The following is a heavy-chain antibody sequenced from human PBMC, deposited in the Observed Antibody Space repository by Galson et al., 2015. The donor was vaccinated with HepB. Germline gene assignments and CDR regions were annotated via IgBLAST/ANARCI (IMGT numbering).Heavy chain of an antibody. CDR3: ATSGDYGSGRGWFDP. V-gene: IGHV3-23*01. D-gene: IGHD3-10*01. CDR2: ISGSGGST. J-gene: IGHJ5*02. Sequence: SLRLSCAASGSTFSSYAMSWVRQAPGKGLEWVSAISGSGGSTYYADSVKGRFTISRDNSKNTLYLQMNSLRAEDTAVYYCATSGDYGSGRGWFDPWGQGTLVTVSS. CDR1: GSTFSSYA.